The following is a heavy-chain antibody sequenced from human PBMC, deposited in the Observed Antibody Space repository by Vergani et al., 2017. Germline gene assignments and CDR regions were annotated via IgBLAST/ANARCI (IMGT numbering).Heavy chain of an antibody. J-gene: IGHJ4*02. V-gene: IGHV4-61*02. CDR3: ARGSCLGGSCYKPLFDY. CDR2: IHTSGST. CDR1: GGSINSHNYY. Sequence: QVQLQESGPGLVKPSQTLSLTCTVSGGSINSHNYYWSWIRQPAGKGLEWIGRIHTSGSTNYNSSLKSRVTMSEDTSKNQFSLIHTSVNAADTAVYFCARGSCLGGSCYKPLFDYWGQGILVTVSS. D-gene: IGHD2-15*01.